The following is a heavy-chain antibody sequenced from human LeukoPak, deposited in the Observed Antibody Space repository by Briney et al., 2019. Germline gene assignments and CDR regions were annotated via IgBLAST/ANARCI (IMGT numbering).Heavy chain of an antibody. Sequence: SQTLSLTCAISGDSVSSNSVTWDWIRQSPSGVLEWLGRTYYRSKWSNDYAESVRSRITINPDTSKNQFSLQLNSVTPEDTAVYYCARDNLLYDFWSGYAPRTENWFDPWGQGTLVTVSS. V-gene: IGHV6-1*01. CDR3: ARDNLLYDFWSGYAPRTENWFDP. J-gene: IGHJ5*02. CDR2: TYYRSKWSN. D-gene: IGHD3-3*01. CDR1: GDSVSSNSVT.